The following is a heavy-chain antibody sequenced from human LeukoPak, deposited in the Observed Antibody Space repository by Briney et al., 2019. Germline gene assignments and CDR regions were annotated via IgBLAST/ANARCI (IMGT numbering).Heavy chain of an antibody. CDR1: GYTFTSYG. Sequence: GASVKVSCKASGYTFTSYGISWVRQAPGQGLEWMGWISAYNGNTNYAQKLQGRVTMTTDTSTSTANMELRSLRSDDTAVYYCARDNYYYYMDVWGKGTTVTVSS. V-gene: IGHV1-18*01. CDR2: ISAYNGNT. CDR3: ARDNYYYYMDV. J-gene: IGHJ6*03.